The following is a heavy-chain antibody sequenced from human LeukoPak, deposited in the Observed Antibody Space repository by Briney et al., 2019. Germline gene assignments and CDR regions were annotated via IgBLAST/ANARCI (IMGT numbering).Heavy chain of an antibody. J-gene: IGHJ3*02. CDR2: ISYDGSNK. D-gene: IGHD2-15*01. Sequence: GGSPRLSCAASGLTFSAYAMHWVRQAPGKGLEWVAVISYDGSNKYYADSVKGRFTIFRDNSKNTVHLQMNSLKSEDTAAYYCARGSPPKIVVVVAAAADAFDIWGQGTMVTVSS. CDR1: GLTFSAYA. CDR3: ARGSPPKIVVVVAAAADAFDI. V-gene: IGHV3-30-3*01.